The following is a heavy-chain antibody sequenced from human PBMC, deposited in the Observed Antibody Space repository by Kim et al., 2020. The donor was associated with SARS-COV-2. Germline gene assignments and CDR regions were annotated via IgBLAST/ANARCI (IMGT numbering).Heavy chain of an antibody. CDR2: IFRGGST. V-gene: IGHV4-4*02. CDR3: AKLARYDTICPYF. J-gene: IGHJ4*02. Sequence: SETLSLTCSVTGGSISDEKWWSWVRQAPGKGLQWIGEIFRGGSTNYNSSLKSRVTISIDNSRNPFSLRLSSMTAADTAVYYCAKLARYDTICPYFWDQGILVTVSP. D-gene: IGHD3-22*01. CDR1: GGSISDEKW.